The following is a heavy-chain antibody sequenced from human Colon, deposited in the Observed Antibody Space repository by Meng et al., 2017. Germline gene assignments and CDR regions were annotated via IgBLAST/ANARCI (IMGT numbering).Heavy chain of an antibody. CDR2: IYHSGST. D-gene: IGHD3-10*01. Sequence: QLQLQESGPGLVKPSETLPLTCTVSGGSISSSSYHWGWIRQPPGQGLEWIGNIYHSGSTDYNPSLKSRVTISVDTSKNQFSLKLISVTAADTAVYFCARDPSGSANPFDYWGQGTLVTVSS. CDR1: GGSISSSSYH. J-gene: IGHJ4*02. V-gene: IGHV4-39*07. CDR3: ARDPSGSANPFDY.